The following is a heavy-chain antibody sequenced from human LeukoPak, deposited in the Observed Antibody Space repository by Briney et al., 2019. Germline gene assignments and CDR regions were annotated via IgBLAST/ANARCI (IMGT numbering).Heavy chain of an antibody. D-gene: IGHD3-9*01. V-gene: IGHV3-23*01. Sequence: PGGSLRLSCAASGFTFSSYAMSWVRQAPGKGLEWVSAISGSGGGTYYADSVKGRFTISRDNSKNTLYLQMNSLRAEDTAVYYCARSLRYFDWLSEPFDYWGQGTLVTVSS. CDR3: ARSLRYFDWLSEPFDY. CDR2: ISGSGGGT. J-gene: IGHJ4*02. CDR1: GFTFSSYA.